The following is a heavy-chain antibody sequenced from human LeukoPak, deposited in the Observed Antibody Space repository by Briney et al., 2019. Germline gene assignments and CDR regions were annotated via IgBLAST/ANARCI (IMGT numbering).Heavy chain of an antibody. CDR1: GFTFSSYA. Sequence: PGGSLRLSCAASGFTFSSYAMSWVRQAPGKGLEWVSAITGSGGSTYYADSVKGRFTISRDNSKNTLYLQMNRLRAEDTAVYYCARATVTTRHYYYYMDVWGKGTTVTVSS. V-gene: IGHV3-23*01. CDR3: ARATVTTRHYYYYMDV. J-gene: IGHJ6*03. CDR2: ITGSGGST. D-gene: IGHD4-11*01.